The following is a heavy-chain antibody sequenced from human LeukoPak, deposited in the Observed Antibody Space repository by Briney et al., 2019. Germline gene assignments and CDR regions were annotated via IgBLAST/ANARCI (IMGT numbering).Heavy chain of an antibody. CDR2: IYYSGST. Sequence: SSETLSLTCTVSGGSISSYYWSWIRQPPGKGLEWIGYIYYSGSTNYNPSLKSRVTISVGTSKNQFSLKLSSVTAADTAVYYCARHARSYGSGSDFDYWGQGTLVTVSS. CDR3: ARHARSYGSGSDFDY. J-gene: IGHJ4*02. D-gene: IGHD3-10*01. CDR1: GGSISSYY. V-gene: IGHV4-59*08.